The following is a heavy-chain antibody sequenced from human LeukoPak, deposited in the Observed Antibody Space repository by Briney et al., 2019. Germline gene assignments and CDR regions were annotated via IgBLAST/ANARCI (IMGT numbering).Heavy chain of an antibody. CDR3: AKVSRYSDHDLT. D-gene: IGHD5-12*01. J-gene: IGHJ5*02. V-gene: IGHV3-23*01. CDR1: GFTFSSYA. CDR2: ISAGGDST. Sequence: PPGGSLRLSCAASGFTFSSYAMSWVRQAPGKGLEWVAAISAGGDSTYYADSVKGRFTISRDNSKNTLYLQMYSLRAEDTAVYYCAKVSRYSDHDLTWGQGTLVTVSS.